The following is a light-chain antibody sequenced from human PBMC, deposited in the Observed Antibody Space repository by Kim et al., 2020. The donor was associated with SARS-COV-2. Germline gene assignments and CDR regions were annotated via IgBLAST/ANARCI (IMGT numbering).Light chain of an antibody. J-gene: IGLJ2*01. Sequence: SYELTQPPSVSVSSGQTASITCSGDKLGDKYACWYQQKPGQSPVLVIYQDTNRPSGIPERFSGSNSGNTATLTISGTQAVDEADYYCQAWDSSAVVFGGGTQLTVL. V-gene: IGLV3-1*01. CDR2: QDT. CDR1: KLGDKY. CDR3: QAWDSSAVV.